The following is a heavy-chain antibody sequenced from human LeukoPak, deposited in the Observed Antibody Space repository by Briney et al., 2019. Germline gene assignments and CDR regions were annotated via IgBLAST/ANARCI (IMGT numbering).Heavy chain of an antibody. Sequence: GGSLRLSCAASGFTFSSYAMHWVRQAPGKGLEWVAVISYDGSNKYYADSVKGRFTISRDNSKNTLYLQMNSLRAEDTAVYYCARDFMPWQRYSVVYWGQGTLVTVSS. V-gene: IGHV3-30*04. CDR3: ARDFMPWQRYSVVY. J-gene: IGHJ4*02. CDR2: ISYDGSNK. D-gene: IGHD3-10*01. CDR1: GFTFSSYA.